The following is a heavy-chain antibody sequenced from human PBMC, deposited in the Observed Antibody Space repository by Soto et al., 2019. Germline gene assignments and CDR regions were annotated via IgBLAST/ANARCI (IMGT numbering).Heavy chain of an antibody. CDR2: ISSSSSYI. D-gene: IGHD5-18*01. J-gene: IGHJ4*02. V-gene: IGHV3-21*01. CDR3: ARDNYSYAQLDY. CDR1: GFTFSSYS. Sequence: EVQLVESGGGLVKPGGSLRLSCAASGFTFSSYSMNWVRQAPGKGLEWVSSISSSSSYIYYADSVKGRFTISRDNAKNSLYLQMNSLRAEDTAVYYCARDNYSYAQLDYWGQGTLVTVSS.